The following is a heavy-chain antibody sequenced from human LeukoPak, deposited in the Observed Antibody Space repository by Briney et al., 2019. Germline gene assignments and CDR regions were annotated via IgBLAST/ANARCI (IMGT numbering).Heavy chain of an antibody. CDR1: GYTFTSYG. V-gene: IGHV1-18*01. Sequence: ASVKVSCKASGYTFTSYGVSWVRQAPGQGLEWMGWISAYNGNTNYAQKLQGRVTMTTDTSTSTAYMELRSLRSDDTAVYYCARGDSIAAAGTSMRYWFDPWGQGTLVTVSS. CDR3: ARGDSIAAAGTSMRYWFDP. J-gene: IGHJ5*02. D-gene: IGHD6-13*01. CDR2: ISAYNGNT.